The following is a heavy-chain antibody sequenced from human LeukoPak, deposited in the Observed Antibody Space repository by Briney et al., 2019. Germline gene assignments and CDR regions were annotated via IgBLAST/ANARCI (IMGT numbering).Heavy chain of an antibody. Sequence: GGSLRLSCAASGFTFSSYGMYWVRQAPGKGLEWVALIWYDGSNKYYADSVKGRFTISRDNPNNTLYLQMNSLRAEDTAVYYCARSGRGYYDSLDHWGQGDLVTVSS. V-gene: IGHV3-33*08. CDR2: IWYDGSNK. D-gene: IGHD3-22*01. CDR1: GFTFSSYG. J-gene: IGHJ4*02. CDR3: ARSGRGYYDSLDH.